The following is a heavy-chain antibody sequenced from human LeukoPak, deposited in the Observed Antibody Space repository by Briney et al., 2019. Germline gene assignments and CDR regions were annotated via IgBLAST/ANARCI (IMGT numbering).Heavy chain of an antibody. V-gene: IGHV1-18*01. CDR3: AIGQGVITWGGADVYDV. J-gene: IGHJ3*01. CDR2: FSTYNGNT. CDR1: GYTFTNYG. Sequence: ASVKVSCKASGYTFTNYGINWVRQAPGQRPEWMGWFSTYNGNTKYAQKLKGRVTLTADTLTSTAYMELRTLISDDTATYYCAIGQGVITWGGADVYDVWGQGTTVIVSS. D-gene: IGHD3-16*01.